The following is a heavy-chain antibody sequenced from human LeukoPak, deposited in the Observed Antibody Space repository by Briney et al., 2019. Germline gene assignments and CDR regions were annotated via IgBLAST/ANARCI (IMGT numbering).Heavy chain of an antibody. Sequence: PVGSLRLSCAASGFTFSSYAMHWVRQAPGKGLEWVAVISYDGSNKYYADSVKGRFTISRDNSKNTLYLQMNSLRAEDTAVYYCARVLGGFWSGYSRLIDYWGQGTLVTVSS. CDR2: ISYDGSNK. J-gene: IGHJ4*02. V-gene: IGHV3-30*04. CDR1: GFTFSSYA. CDR3: ARVLGGFWSGYSRLIDY. D-gene: IGHD3-3*01.